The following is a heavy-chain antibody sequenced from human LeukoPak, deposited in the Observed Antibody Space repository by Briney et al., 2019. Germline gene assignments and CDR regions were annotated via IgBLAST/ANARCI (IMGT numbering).Heavy chain of an antibody. CDR3: AKDRGYSNYGMDV. J-gene: IGHJ6*02. Sequence: GGSLRLSCAASGFIFSSYGMYWVRQAPGKGLEWVAVISYDGSNKYYADSVKGRFTISRDNSKNTLHLQMNSLRAEDTAVYYCAKDRGYSNYGMDVWGQGTTVTVSS. CDR2: ISYDGSNK. V-gene: IGHV3-30*18. D-gene: IGHD3-22*01. CDR1: GFIFSSYG.